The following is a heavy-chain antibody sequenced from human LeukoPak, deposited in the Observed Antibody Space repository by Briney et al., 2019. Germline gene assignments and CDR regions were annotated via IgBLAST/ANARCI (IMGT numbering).Heavy chain of an antibody. CDR1: GGSFSGYY. D-gene: IGHD3-22*01. J-gene: IGHJ3*02. CDR3: ARLRGYYDTRDAFDI. CDR2: INHSGST. Sequence: PSETLSLTCAVYGGSFSGYYWSWIRQPPGKGLEWIGEINHSGSTNYNPSLKSRVTISVDTSKNQFSLKLSSVTAADTAVYYCARLRGYYDTRDAFDIWGQGTMVTVSS. V-gene: IGHV4-34*01.